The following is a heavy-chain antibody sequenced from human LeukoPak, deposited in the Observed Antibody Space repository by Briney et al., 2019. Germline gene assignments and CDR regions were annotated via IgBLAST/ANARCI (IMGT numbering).Heavy chain of an antibody. V-gene: IGHV3-74*01. CDR1: GFTFSSYW. CDR2: INSDGSST. Sequence: GGSLRLPCAASGFTFSSYWMHWVRQAPGKGLVWVSRINSDGSSTTYADSVKGRFTISRDNAKNTLYLQMNSLRAEDTAVYYCARSTTMYSSGWNGLDYWGQGTLVTVSS. CDR3: ARSTTMYSSGWNGLDY. D-gene: IGHD6-19*01. J-gene: IGHJ4*02.